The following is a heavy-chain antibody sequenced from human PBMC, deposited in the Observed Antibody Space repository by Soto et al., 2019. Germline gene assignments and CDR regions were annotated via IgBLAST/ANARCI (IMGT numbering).Heavy chain of an antibody. Sequence: QVQLQESGPGLVKPSETLSLTCTVSGGSVSSGSYYWSWIRQPPGKGLEWIGYIYYSGSTNYNPSLKSRVTISVDPSKNQFSLQLSSVTAADTAVYYCANYPTTVTSDYWGQGTLVTVSS. J-gene: IGHJ4*02. V-gene: IGHV4-61*01. D-gene: IGHD4-17*01. CDR3: ANYPTTVTSDY. CDR2: IYYSGST. CDR1: GGSVSSGSYY.